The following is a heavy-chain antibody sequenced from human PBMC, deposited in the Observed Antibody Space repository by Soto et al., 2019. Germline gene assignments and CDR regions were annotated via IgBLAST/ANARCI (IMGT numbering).Heavy chain of an antibody. V-gene: IGHV1-3*01. D-gene: IGHD2-8*02. J-gene: IGHJ3*01. CDR1: GFTFSDHL. Sequence: QVQLVQSGAEVRKPGASVNISCRASGFTFSDHLINWVRQVPGQSLEWMGCINPDNGNTKYSPTFQGRVTISRHSSASIVYVEVSDLTSEDTAVFYCARDILSVGPRANDAFDVWGQGTMVTVSS. CDR3: ARDILSVGPRANDAFDV. CDR2: INPDNGNT.